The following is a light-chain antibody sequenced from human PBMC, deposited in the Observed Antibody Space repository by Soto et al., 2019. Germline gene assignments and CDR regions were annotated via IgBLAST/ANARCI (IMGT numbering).Light chain of an antibody. V-gene: IGKV3-20*01. Sequence: EIVLTQSPGTLSLSPGERATLPCRASQNVNSNFLAWYQQKPGQAPRLLIYNASNRATGIPDRFSGSGSGTDFTLTISRLEPEDFAVYYCHQYGSAPWTFGQGTKVDIK. CDR3: HQYGSAPWT. CDR1: QNVNSNF. J-gene: IGKJ1*01. CDR2: NAS.